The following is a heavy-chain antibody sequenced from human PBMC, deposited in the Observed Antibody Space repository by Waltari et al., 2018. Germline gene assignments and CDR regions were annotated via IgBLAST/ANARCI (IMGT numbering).Heavy chain of an antibody. Sequence: VQLVQSGAEVKKLGASVKVSCQASGYDFNAYTIHWLRQAPGQGPEWMGWINGGTANTRYSQKFQGRITITNDTSATTVYMELTSLRSSDTAVYYCARFAFDIWGQGTMVTVSS. J-gene: IGHJ3*02. V-gene: IGHV1-3*01. CDR3: ARFAFDI. CDR2: INGGTANT. CDR1: GYDFNAYT.